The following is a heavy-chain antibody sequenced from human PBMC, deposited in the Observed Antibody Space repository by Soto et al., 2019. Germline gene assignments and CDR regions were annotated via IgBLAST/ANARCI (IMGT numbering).Heavy chain of an antibody. CDR1: GFRFSDYA. CDR3: TRESGFGHYFGPNEN. CDR2: ISFDGSNR. J-gene: IGHJ1*01. Sequence: QVQLVESGGGVVQPGRSLRLSCASSGFRFSDYAIHWVRQAPGKGLERVAVISFDGSNRYYGDSVKGRFTIIRVNSMDTLYLEMNSLRADDTAVYYCTRESGFGHYFGPNENWGQGTLVIVSS. D-gene: IGHD4-17*01. V-gene: IGHV3-30*03.